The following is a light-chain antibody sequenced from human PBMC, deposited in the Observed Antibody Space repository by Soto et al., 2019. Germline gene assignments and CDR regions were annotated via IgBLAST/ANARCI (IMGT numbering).Light chain of an antibody. Sequence: QSVLTQPASVSGSPGQSITISCTGTSSDVGGYDFVSWYQQYPGKAPKLMIYDVSHRPSGISNRFAGSKSGNTASLTISGLQAEDAADYYCSSYTATSTLLFGGGTKLTVL. CDR1: SSDVGGYDF. V-gene: IGLV2-14*01. J-gene: IGLJ2*01. CDR2: DVS. CDR3: SSYTATSTLL.